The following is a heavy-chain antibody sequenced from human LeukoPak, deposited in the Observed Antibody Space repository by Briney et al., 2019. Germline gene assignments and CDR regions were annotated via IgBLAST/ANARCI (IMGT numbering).Heavy chain of an antibody. CDR3: AKELGRYDFWSGYYGD. J-gene: IGHJ4*02. CDR2: ISYDGSNK. V-gene: IGHV3-30*18. Sequence: GSLRLSCPASGFSFSSYGMHWVRQAPGKGLEWVAVISYDGSNKYYADSVKGRFTISRDNSKNTLYLQMNSLRAEDTAVYYCAKELGRYDFWSGYYGDWGQGTLVTVSS. CDR1: GFSFSSYG. D-gene: IGHD3-3*01.